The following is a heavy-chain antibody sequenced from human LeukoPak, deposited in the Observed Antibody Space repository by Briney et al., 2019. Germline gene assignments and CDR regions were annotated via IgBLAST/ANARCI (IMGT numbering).Heavy chain of an antibody. V-gene: IGHV4-59*08. J-gene: IGHJ5*02. CDR2: IYYSGST. Sequence: SETLSLTCTVSGGSISSYYWSWIRQPPGKGLEWIGYIYYSGSTNYNPSLKSRVTISVDTSKNQFSLKLSSVTAADTAVYYCARHPRGNWFDPWGQGTLVTVSS. CDR3: ARHPRGNWFDP. CDR1: GGSISSYY.